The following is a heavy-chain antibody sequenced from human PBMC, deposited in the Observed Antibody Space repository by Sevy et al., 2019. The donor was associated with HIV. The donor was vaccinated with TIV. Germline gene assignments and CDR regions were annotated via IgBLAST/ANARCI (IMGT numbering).Heavy chain of an antibody. Sequence: GGSLRLSCAASGFIFSSYWMSWVRQAPGKGLEWVANINQDGSEKQYVDSVKGRFSISRDNAKNSLYLQMNSLRAGDTAVYYCARGGCSSTRCYQVGDWFDPWGQGTLVTVSS. CDR2: INQDGSEK. CDR3: ARGGCSSTRCYQVGDWFDP. V-gene: IGHV3-7*01. D-gene: IGHD2-2*01. J-gene: IGHJ5*02. CDR1: GFIFSSYW.